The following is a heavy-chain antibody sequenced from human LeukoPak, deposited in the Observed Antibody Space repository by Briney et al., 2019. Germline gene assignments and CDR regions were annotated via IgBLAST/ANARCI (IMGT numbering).Heavy chain of an antibody. CDR2: INHSGST. CDR1: GGSFSGYY. V-gene: IGHV4-34*01. D-gene: IGHD3-10*01. CDR3: ARRGWFGELFGAPYYYYYMDV. J-gene: IGHJ6*03. Sequence: SETLSLTCAVCGGSFSGYYWSWIRQPPGKGLEWIGEINHSGSTNYNPSLKSRVTISVDTSKNQFSLKLSSVTAADTAVYYCARRGWFGELFGAPYYYYYMDVWGKGTTVTISS.